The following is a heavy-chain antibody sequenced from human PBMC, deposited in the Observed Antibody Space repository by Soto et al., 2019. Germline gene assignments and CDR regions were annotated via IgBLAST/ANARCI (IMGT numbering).Heavy chain of an antibody. CDR1: GGTFSSYA. V-gene: IGHV1-69*13. D-gene: IGHD3-10*01. CDR3: ARSGGFGELVPFDY. Sequence: ASVKVSCKASGGTFSSYAISWVRQAPGQGLESMGGIIPIFGTANYAQKFQGRVTITADEATSTAYMELSSLRSEDTAVYYCARSGGFGELVPFDYWGQGTVVTVSS. J-gene: IGHJ4*02. CDR2: IIPIFGTA.